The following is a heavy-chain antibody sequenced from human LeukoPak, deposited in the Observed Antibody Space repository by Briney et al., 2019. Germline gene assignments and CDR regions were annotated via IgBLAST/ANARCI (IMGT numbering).Heavy chain of an antibody. J-gene: IGHJ4*02. D-gene: IGHD6-6*01. CDR3: ARDVRPDY. Sequence: GGSLRLSCAASGFTSSSYWMSRVRQAPGEGLEWVANIKQDGTEKYYMDSVKGRFSISRDNAKNSLYLQMNALRAEDTAVYYCARDVRPDYWGQGTLVTVST. CDR1: GFTSSSYW. V-gene: IGHV3-7*04. CDR2: IKQDGTEK.